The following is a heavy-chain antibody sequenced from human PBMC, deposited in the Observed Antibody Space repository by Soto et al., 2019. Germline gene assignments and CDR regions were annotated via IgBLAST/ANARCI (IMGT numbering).Heavy chain of an antibody. V-gene: IGHV3-21*01. CDR2: ISSSSSYI. Sequence: GGSLRLSCAASGFTFSSYSMNWVRQAPGKGLEWVSSISSSSSYIYYADSVKGRFTISRDNSKNTLYLQMNSLRAEDTAVYYCEGVVEMATMDYWGQGTLVTVSS. D-gene: IGHD5-12*01. J-gene: IGHJ4*02. CDR3: EGVVEMATMDY. CDR1: GFTFSSYS.